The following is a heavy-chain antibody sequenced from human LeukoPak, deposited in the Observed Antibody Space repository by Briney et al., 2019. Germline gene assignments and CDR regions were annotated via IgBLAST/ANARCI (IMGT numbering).Heavy chain of an antibody. CDR1: GFPFNTYA. J-gene: IGHJ3*01. V-gene: IGHV3-64D*06. CDR2: ISSNGDNT. Sequence: GGSLRLSCSASGFPFNTYAIHWVRQAPGKGLEYVAGISSNGDNTDFADSAKGRFTISRDNSKSTLFLQMNSLRAEDTAVYFCTRDSALLGVAFDLWGQGTVVTVST. D-gene: IGHD2-15*01. CDR3: TRDSALLGVAFDL.